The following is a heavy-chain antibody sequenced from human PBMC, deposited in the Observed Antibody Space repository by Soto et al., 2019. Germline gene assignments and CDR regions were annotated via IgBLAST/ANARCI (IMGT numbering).Heavy chain of an antibody. CDR1: GFTVSSNY. J-gene: IGHJ3*02. CDR3: ARESPYCSGGSCYHGAFDI. Sequence: GGSLRLSCAASGFTVSSNYMSWVRQAPGKGLEWVSVIYSGGSTYYADSVKGRFTISRDNSKNTLYLQMNSLRAEDTAVYYCARESPYCSGGSCYHGAFDIWGQGTMVTVSS. V-gene: IGHV3-66*01. D-gene: IGHD2-15*01. CDR2: IYSGGST.